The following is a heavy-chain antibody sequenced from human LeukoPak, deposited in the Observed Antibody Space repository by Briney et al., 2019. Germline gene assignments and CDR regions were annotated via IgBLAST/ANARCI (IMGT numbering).Heavy chain of an antibody. V-gene: IGHV3-33*01. Sequence: GGSLRLSCAASVFTFTGYGMHWVPQAPGKGLRGVAVIWYDGSNKYYADSLKGRFTISRDNSKNTLYLQMNSLRAEDTAVYYCARDSIGAYGSGSYSDYFDYWGQGTLVTVSS. J-gene: IGHJ4*02. CDR1: VFTFTGYG. D-gene: IGHD3-10*01. CDR2: IWYDGSNK. CDR3: ARDSIGAYGSGSYSDYFDY.